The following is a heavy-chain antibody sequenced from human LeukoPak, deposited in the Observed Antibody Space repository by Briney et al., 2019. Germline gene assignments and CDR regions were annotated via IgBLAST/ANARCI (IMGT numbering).Heavy chain of an antibody. V-gene: IGHV1-2*02. Sequence: ASVKVSCKASGYTFTGYYMHWVRQAPGQGLEWMGWINPNSGGTNYAQKFQGRVTMTRDTSISTAYMELSRLRSDDTAVYYCARDRAGTVTTNYWGQGTLVTVSS. CDR1: GYTFTGYY. J-gene: IGHJ4*02. CDR2: INPNSGGT. CDR3: ARDRAGTVTTNY. D-gene: IGHD4-11*01.